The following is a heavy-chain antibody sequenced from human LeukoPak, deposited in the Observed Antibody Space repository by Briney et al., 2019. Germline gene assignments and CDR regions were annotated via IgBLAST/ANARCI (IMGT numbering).Heavy chain of an antibody. J-gene: IGHJ3*02. CDR1: GFTFNSYG. CDR2: ITTSGGST. V-gene: IGHV3-23*01. CDR3: TRGGWGAFDI. Sequence: GGSLRLSCAASGFTFNSYGMSWVRQAPGKGLEWVSSITTSGGSTYYADSVKGRFTISRDNSKNTLYLQMNSLRAEDTALYYCTRGGWGAFDIWGQGTMVTVSS. D-gene: IGHD6-19*01.